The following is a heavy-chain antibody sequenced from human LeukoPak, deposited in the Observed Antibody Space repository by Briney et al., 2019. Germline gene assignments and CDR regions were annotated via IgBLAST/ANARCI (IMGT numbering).Heavy chain of an antibody. J-gene: IGHJ4*02. CDR1: GGSISSESYY. CDR3: AGSFGAATGSHDY. D-gene: IGHD3-16*01. CDR2: AFYSGRA. Sequence: SETLSLTCSVSGGSISSESYYWGWIRQSPGKGLEWIGNAFYSGRAYCNPSLKSRVTISVDTSKSQFSLKVTSAIAADTAVYYCAGSFGAATGSHDYWGQGILVTVSS. V-gene: IGHV4-39*01.